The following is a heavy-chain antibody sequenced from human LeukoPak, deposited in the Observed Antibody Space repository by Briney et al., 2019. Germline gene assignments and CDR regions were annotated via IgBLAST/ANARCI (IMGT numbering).Heavy chain of an antibody. CDR1: GFTISNNY. CDR2: IYSGGST. Sequence: GGSLRLSCAASGFTISNNYMSWVRQAPGKGLEWVSVIYSGGSTYYADSVKGRFTISRDNSKNTLYLQMNSLRAEDTAVYYCAGLSMVRGVNYFDYWGQGTLVTVSS. CDR3: AGLSMVRGVNYFDY. D-gene: IGHD3-10*01. V-gene: IGHV3-53*05. J-gene: IGHJ4*02.